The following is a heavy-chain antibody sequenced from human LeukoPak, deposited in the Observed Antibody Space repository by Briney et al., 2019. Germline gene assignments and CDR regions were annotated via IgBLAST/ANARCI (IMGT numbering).Heavy chain of an antibody. CDR1: GGTFSSYA. CDR3: ARVPAHSSGWYHWFDP. V-gene: IGHV1-69*04. J-gene: IGHJ5*02. D-gene: IGHD6-19*01. Sequence: GSSVKVSCKASGGTFSSYAVSWVRQAPGQGLEWMGRIIPIFGIANYAQKFQGRVTITADKSTSTAYMELSSLRSEDTAVYYCARVPAHSSGWYHWFDPWGQGTLVTVSS. CDR2: IIPIFGIA.